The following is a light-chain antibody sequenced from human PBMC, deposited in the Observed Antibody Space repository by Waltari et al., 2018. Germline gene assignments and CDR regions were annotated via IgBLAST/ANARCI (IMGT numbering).Light chain of an antibody. Sequence: QSALTQPAPVSGSPGQSITISCPGTRRDVGGYNYVTWYQQYPGKAPKLMIYDVSKRPSGVSNRFSGSKSGNTASLTISGLQAEDEADYYCCSYAGSSTHVLFGGGTKLTVL. V-gene: IGLV2-23*02. CDR2: DVS. J-gene: IGLJ2*01. CDR1: RRDVGGYNY. CDR3: CSYAGSSTHVL.